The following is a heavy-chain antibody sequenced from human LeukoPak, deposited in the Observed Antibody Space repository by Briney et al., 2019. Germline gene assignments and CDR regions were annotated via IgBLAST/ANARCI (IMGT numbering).Heavy chain of an antibody. CDR3: AKGGRDTGGNWFDP. V-gene: IGHV3-23*01. D-gene: IGHD2-8*02. Sequence: GGSLRLSCAASGFTFSNYAMTWVRQAPGKGLEWFSGISGGGGNTYYADSVKGRFTISRDNSKKTVHLQMSSLRAEDTAVYYCAKGGRDTGGNWFDPWGQGTLVTVSS. CDR1: GFTFSNYA. CDR2: ISGGGGNT. J-gene: IGHJ5*02.